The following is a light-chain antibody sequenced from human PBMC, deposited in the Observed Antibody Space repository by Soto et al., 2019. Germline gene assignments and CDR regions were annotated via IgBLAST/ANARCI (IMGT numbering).Light chain of an antibody. CDR3: QQVNVYPST. V-gene: IGKV1-9*01. J-gene: IGKJ4*01. CDR2: DAS. Sequence: DIQMTQSPSSLSASVGDRVTISFLASQGISSYLGWYQQKPGKAPNLLIYDASTLHSGVPSRFSGGGSGTDFTLTISSLQPEDFATYYCQQVNVYPSTFGGGTKVDIK. CDR1: QGISSY.